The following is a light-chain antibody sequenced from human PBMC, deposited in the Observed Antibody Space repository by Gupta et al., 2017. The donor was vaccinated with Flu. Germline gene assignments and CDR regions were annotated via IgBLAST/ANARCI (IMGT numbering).Light chain of an antibody. CDR2: ATS. J-gene: IGKJ2*01. V-gene: IGKV1-39*01. Sequence: DIPMSQSPSSLSASIGDRVTISCRASENIINYVNWYQHRPGRAPNLLIYATSNLQGGVPSRFSGRGSGTDFTLTISGLQPEDFGTYYCQQSYSPSYTFGQGTTLEIK. CDR1: ENIINY. CDR3: QQSYSPSYT.